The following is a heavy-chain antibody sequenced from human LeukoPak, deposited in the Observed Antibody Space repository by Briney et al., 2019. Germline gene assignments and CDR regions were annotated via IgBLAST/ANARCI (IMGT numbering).Heavy chain of an antibody. V-gene: IGHV3-48*03. J-gene: IGHJ4*02. CDR3: ARGLVTTLTPPFDY. CDR2: ISSSGSTI. Sequence: PGGSLRLSCAATGLTFSSYEMNWDRQAPGKGLEWVSYISSSGSTIYYADSVKGRFTISRDNAKNSLYLQMNSLRAEDTAVYYCARGLVTTLTPPFDYWGQGTLVTVSS. D-gene: IGHD4-17*01. CDR1: GLTFSSYE.